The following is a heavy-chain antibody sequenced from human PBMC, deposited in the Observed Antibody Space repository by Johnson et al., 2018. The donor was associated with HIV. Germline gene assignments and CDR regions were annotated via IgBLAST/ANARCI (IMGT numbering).Heavy chain of an antibody. CDR1: GFTFSNAW. D-gene: IGHD3-22*01. V-gene: IGHV3-23*04. CDR3: AKSNPMIVVVDAFDI. Sequence: VQLVESGGGLVKPGGSLRLSCAASGFTFSNAWMSWVRQAPGKGLEWVSALSGSGGSTYYADSVKGRFTISRDNSKNTLYLQMNSLRAEDTAVYYCAKSNPMIVVVDAFDIWGQGTMVTVSS. CDR2: LSGSGGST. J-gene: IGHJ3*02.